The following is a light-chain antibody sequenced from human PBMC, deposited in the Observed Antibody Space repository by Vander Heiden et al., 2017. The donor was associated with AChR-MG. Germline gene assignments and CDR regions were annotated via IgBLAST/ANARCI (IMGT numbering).Light chain of an antibody. CDR1: NSNIGAGYD. Sequence: QSVLTQPPSESGAPGQRVTISCTGSNSNIGAGYDVQWYQQLPGKAPNLLIYSDDNRPSGVPDRFSGSKSCTSASLAIAGLQPEDEGDYYCQAYDSSLRIFGTGTKVTVL. J-gene: IGLJ1*01. CDR3: QAYDSSLRI. CDR2: SDD. V-gene: IGLV1-40*01.